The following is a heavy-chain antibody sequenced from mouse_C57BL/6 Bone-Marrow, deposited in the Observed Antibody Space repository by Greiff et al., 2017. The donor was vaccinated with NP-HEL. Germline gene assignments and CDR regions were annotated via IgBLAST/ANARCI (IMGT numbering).Heavy chain of an antibody. V-gene: IGHV1-5*01. D-gene: IGHD2-1*01. CDR2: IYPGTGDT. CDR1: GYTFTSYW. J-gene: IGHJ3*01. Sequence: VQLQQSGTVLARPGASVKMSCKTSGYTFTSYWMHWVKQRPGQGLEWIGAIYPGTGDTSYNQKFKGKAKLTADTSASTAYMELRSLRNQASAVYYCTRSYGNLPWFAYWGQGTLVTVSA. CDR3: TRSYGNLPWFAY.